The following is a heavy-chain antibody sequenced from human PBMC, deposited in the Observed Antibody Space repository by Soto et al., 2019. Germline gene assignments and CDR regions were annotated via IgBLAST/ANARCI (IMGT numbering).Heavy chain of an antibody. V-gene: IGHV4-59*12. Sequence: SETLSLTCTVSGDSISRCYWTWIRQPPGKGLEWVGYIFACGSTNYNPSLKSRVTISVDTSKNQFSLKLSSVTAADTAVYYCARERFYGYYYYGMDVWGQGTTVTVSS. CDR3: ARERFYGYYYYGMDV. J-gene: IGHJ6*02. CDR2: IFACGST. D-gene: IGHD4-17*01. CDR1: GDSISRCY.